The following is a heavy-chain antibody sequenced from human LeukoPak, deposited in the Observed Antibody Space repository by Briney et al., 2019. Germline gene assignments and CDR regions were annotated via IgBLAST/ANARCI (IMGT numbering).Heavy chain of an antibody. V-gene: IGHV4-59*01. CDR3: ARTTMVRGTYYMDV. D-gene: IGHD3-10*01. J-gene: IGHJ6*03. CDR1: GGSISGYY. CDR2: IYYSGYT. Sequence: SETLSLTCTVSGGSISGYYWSWIRQPPGKGLEWIGCIYYSGYTNYKSSLKSRVTISVDMSKNQFSLKLSSVTAADTAVYYCARTTMVRGTYYMDVWGKGTTVTVSS.